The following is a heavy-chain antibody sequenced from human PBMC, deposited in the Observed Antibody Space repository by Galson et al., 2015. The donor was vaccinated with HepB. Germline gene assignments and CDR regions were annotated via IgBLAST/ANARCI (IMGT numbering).Heavy chain of an antibody. Sequence: QSGAEVKKPGESLRISCQASGYSFSNFWISWVRQVPGKGLEWMGRVDVEISYISYNPSFRGHVTISTDESLATAYLSWNSLKASDTALYYCVRHGDHRLDRFHMEVWGQGSAVTVSS. CDR1: GYSFSNFW. J-gene: IGHJ6*02. CDR3: VRHGDHRLDRFHMEV. D-gene: IGHD6-19*01. CDR2: VDVEISYI. V-gene: IGHV5-10-1*01.